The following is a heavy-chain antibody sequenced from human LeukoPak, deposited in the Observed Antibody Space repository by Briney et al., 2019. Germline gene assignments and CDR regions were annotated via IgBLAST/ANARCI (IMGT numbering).Heavy chain of an antibody. D-gene: IGHD6-13*01. J-gene: IGHJ4*02. Sequence: SETLSLTCTVSGGSISSGGYYWSWIRQPPGKGLEWIGEINHSGSTNYNPSLKSRVTISVDTSKNQFSLKLSSVTAADTAVYYCARGPPSPLYSYETGYSSSWGYWVQGTLVTVSS. V-gene: IGHV4-39*07. CDR3: ARGPPSPLYSYETGYSSSWGY. CDR1: GGSISSGGYY. CDR2: INHSGST.